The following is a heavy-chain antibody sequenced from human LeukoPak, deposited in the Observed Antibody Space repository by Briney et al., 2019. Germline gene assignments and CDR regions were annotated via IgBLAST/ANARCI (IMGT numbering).Heavy chain of an antibody. V-gene: IGHV4-34*01. Sequence: SETLSLTCAVYGGSFSGYYWSWIRQPPGKGLEWIGEINHSGSTNYNPSLKSRVTISVDTSKNQFSLKLSSVTAADTAVYYCARQFRSYYDPWGRGTLVTVSS. CDR1: GGSFSGYY. J-gene: IGHJ5*02. CDR2: INHSGST. CDR3: ARQFRSYYDP. D-gene: IGHD1-26*01.